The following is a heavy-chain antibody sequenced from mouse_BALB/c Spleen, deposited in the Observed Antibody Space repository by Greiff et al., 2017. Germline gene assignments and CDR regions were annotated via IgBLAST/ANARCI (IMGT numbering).Heavy chain of an antibody. CDR1: GYTFTSYW. V-gene: IGHV1-7*01. CDR2: INPSTGYT. CDR3: AREGAPG. Sequence: VQLQQSGAELAKPGASVKMSCKASGYTFTSYWMHWVKQRPGQGLEWIGYINPSTGYTEYNQKFKDKATLTADKPSSTAYMQLSSLTSEDSAVYYCAREGAPGWGQGTTLTVAS. J-gene: IGHJ2*01.